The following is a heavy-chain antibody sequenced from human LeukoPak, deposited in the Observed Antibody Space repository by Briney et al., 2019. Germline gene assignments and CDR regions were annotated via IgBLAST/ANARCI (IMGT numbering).Heavy chain of an antibody. Sequence: ASVNVSCKASGYTFTSYGITGVRQAPGQGREGMGWSSAYNCIRNYAQKLNGSVTMTTDTSTSTAYMELRSLTSDDTAVYYCARDLTTASSSLSGYWGQGTLVTVSS. D-gene: IGHD6-6*01. V-gene: IGHV1-18*01. J-gene: IGHJ4*02. CDR3: ARDLTTASSSLSGY. CDR1: GYTFTSYG. CDR2: SSAYNCIR.